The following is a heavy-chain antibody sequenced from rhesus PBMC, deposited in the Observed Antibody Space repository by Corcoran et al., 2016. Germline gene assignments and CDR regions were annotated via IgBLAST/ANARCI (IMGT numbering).Heavy chain of an antibody. V-gene: IGHV4S11*01. D-gene: IGHD1-1*01. CDR3: ARGPSNSWWDY. CDR2: RYGSGTPT. J-gene: IGHJ4*01. CDR1: GGSISSDY. Sequence: QVQLQELGPGLVKPLETLSLTCAVSGGSISSDYWSWIRQPPGKGLEWIGYRYGSGTPTNYNPSLKSRVTLSVDTSTTQFSLKLSSVTAADTAVYYCARGPSNSWWDYWSQGVLVTVSS.